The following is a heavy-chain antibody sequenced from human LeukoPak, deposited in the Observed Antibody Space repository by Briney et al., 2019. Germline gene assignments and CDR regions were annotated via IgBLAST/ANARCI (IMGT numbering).Heavy chain of an antibody. V-gene: IGHV3-74*01. CDR2: INTDESST. D-gene: IGHD2-15*01. J-gene: IGHJ4*02. CDR1: GFTFSSYW. CDR3: ASGGPIYYFDY. Sequence: QTGGSLRLSCAASGFTFSSYWMHWVRQAPGKGLVWVSRINTDESSTSYAGSVKGRFTISRDNAKNTPYLQMNSLRAEDTAVYYCASGGPIYYFDYWGQGTLVTVSS.